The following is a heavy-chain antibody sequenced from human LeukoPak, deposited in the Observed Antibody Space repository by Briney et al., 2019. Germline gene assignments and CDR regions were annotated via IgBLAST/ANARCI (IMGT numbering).Heavy chain of an antibody. CDR1: GGTFSSYA. CDR3: ARLASSCCFAYYFDY. Sequence: ASVKVSCKASGGTFSSYAISWVRQAPGQRLEWMGWISAYNGNTNYAQKLQGRVTMTTDTSTSTAYMELRSLRSDDTAVYYCARLASSCCFAYYFDYWGQGTLVTVSS. V-gene: IGHV1-18*01. CDR2: ISAYNGNT. D-gene: IGHD6-13*01. J-gene: IGHJ4*02.